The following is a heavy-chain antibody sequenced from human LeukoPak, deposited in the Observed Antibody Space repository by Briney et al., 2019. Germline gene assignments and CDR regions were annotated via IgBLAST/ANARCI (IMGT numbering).Heavy chain of an antibody. J-gene: IGHJ6*02. CDR2: ISWNSGSI. V-gene: IGHV3-9*01. CDR3: GKAHTAGTYNHYAMDV. D-gene: IGHD6-13*01. CDR1: GFTFDDYA. Sequence: QSGGSLRLSCAASGFTFDDYAMHWVRQAPGKGLEWVSGISWNSGSIGYADSVKGRSTISRDNAKNSLYLQMNSLRPEDTALYYCGKAHTAGTYNHYAMDVWGQGTTVTVSS.